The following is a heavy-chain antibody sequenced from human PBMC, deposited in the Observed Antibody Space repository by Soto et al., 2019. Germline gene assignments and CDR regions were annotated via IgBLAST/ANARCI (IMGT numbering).Heavy chain of an antibody. CDR1: GFTYSSYA. CDR3: AKDADSSGYYYVPPLAFDI. D-gene: IGHD3-22*01. CDR2: ISGSGGST. V-gene: IGHV3-23*01. Sequence: GGSLRLSCAASGFTYSSYAMRWVRQAQGKGLEWVSAISGSGGSTYYADSVKGRFTISRDNSKNTLYLQMNSLRAEDTAVYYCAKDADSSGYYYVPPLAFDIWGQGTMVTVSS. J-gene: IGHJ3*02.